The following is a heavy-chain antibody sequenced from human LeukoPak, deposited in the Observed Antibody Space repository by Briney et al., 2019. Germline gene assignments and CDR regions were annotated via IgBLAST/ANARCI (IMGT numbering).Heavy chain of an antibody. V-gene: IGHV4-38-2*02. J-gene: IGHJ4*02. Sequence: SETLSLTCTVSDSISSGYYWGWIRQPPGKGLEWIGSIYHSGTTFYNPSLKSRVTMSEDTSKNQFSLKLSSVTAADTAVYYCARVGAEFDYWGQGTLVTVSS. CDR2: IYHSGTT. D-gene: IGHD6-19*01. CDR1: DSISSGYY. CDR3: ARVGAEFDY.